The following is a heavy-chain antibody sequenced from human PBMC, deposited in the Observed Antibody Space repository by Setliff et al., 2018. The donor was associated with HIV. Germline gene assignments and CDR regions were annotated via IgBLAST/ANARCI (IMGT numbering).Heavy chain of an antibody. CDR1: GDTFNNYA. CDR2: ILPVSGAA. Sequence: SVKVSCKASGDTFNNYAIGWVRQAPGQGLEWMGGILPVSGAANYAQKFQGRVTITADESTATFYMEMSTLRSEDTAVYYCVNLPFFYYYYMGVWGEGTPVTVSS. V-gene: IGHV1-69*13. J-gene: IGHJ6*03. CDR3: VNLPFFYYYYMGV.